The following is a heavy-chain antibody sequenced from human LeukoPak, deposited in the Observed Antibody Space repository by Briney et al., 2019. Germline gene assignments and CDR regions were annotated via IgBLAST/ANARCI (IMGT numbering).Heavy chain of an antibody. CDR2: INHSGST. Sequence: SETLSLTCAVYGGSFSGYYWSWIRQPPGKGLEWIGEINHSGSTNYNPSLKSRVTISVDTSKNQFSLKLSSVTAADTAVYYCARGKPMVANFDYWGQGTLVTVSS. CDR3: ARGKPMVANFDY. D-gene: IGHD5-12*01. V-gene: IGHV4-34*01. J-gene: IGHJ4*02. CDR1: GGSFSGYY.